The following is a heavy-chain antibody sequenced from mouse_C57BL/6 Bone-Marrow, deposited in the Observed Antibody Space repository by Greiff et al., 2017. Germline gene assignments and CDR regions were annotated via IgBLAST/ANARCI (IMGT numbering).Heavy chain of an antibody. D-gene: IGHD2-3*01. CDR3: SSFDVNYFDF. J-gene: IGHJ2*01. V-gene: IGHV14-4*01. Sequence: VQLKESGAELVRPGASVKLSCTASGFNIKDDYIHWVKQRPEQGLEWIGWVDPEIGDTEYASKFQGKATITSDTSSNTAYLQLSSLTSEDTAVYYCSSFDVNYFDFWGQGTPLTVAS. CDR2: VDPEIGDT. CDR1: GFNIKDDY.